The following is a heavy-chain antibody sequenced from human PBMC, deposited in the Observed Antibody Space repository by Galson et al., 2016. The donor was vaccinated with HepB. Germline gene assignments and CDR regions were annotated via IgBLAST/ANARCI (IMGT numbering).Heavy chain of an antibody. CDR3: ARNNSGWYTFAS. V-gene: IGHV4-39*01. J-gene: IGHJ5*01. D-gene: IGHD6-19*01. CDR1: GGSINNDNHC. CDR2: IYYSGNT. Sequence: SETLSLTCIVSGGSINNDNHCWGWIRQPPGKGLEWIGSIYYSGNTHYNPSLNSRVTTSVDTSKNQFSLRLTSVTASDTAIYYRARNNSGWYTFASWGQGTLVTVSS.